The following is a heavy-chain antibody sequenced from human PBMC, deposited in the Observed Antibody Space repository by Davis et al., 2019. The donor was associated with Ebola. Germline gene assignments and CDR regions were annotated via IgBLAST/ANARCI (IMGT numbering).Heavy chain of an antibody. CDR3: ARGIQLWLLGWFDP. CDR1: GGSISTYY. V-gene: IGHV4-59*01. CDR2: IFNIEST. J-gene: IGHJ5*02. Sequence: GSLRLSCTMSGGSISTYYWNWIRQPPGKGLEWIGYIFNIESTKYNLSLKSRVSILVDTSKNQFSLKLSSVTAADTAVYYCARGIQLWLLGWFDPWGQGTLVTVSS. D-gene: IGHD5-18*01.